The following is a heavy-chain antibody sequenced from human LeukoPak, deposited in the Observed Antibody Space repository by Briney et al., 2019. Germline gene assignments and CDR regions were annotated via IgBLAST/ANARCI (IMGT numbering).Heavy chain of an antibody. CDR3: ARDLRYDSSGWAFDY. Sequence: SETLSLTCTVSGGSITSRSNYWGWIRQPPGKGLEWIGSINYSGSTYYNPSLKSRVTISVDTSKNQFSLKLISVTAADTAVYYCARDLRYDSSGWAFDYWGQGTLATVSS. D-gene: IGHD3-22*01. CDR2: INYSGST. CDR1: GGSITSRSNY. J-gene: IGHJ4*02. V-gene: IGHV4-39*07.